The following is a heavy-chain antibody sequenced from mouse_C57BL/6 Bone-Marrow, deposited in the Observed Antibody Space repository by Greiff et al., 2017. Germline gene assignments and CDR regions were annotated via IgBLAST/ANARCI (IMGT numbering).Heavy chain of an antibody. CDR3: ARSTVVSHGDYFDY. CDR2: INPSNGGT. V-gene: IGHV1-53*01. J-gene: IGHJ2*01. D-gene: IGHD1-1*01. CDR1: GYTFTSYW. Sequence: QVQLQQPGTELVKPGASVKLSCKASGYTFTSYWMPWVKQRPGQGLEWIGNINPSNGGTNYNEKFKSKATLTVDKSSSTAYMQLSSLTSEDSAVYYCARSTVVSHGDYFDYWGQGTTLTVSS.